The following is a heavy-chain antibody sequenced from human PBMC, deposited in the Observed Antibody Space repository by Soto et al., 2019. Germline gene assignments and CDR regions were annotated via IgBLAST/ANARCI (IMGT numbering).Heavy chain of an antibody. D-gene: IGHD4-17*01. J-gene: IGHJ5*02. CDR1: GGTFSSYA. V-gene: IGHV1-69*01. CDR3: ARESYGGTLWDNWFDP. Sequence: QVPLVQSGAEVKKPGSSVKVSCKASGGTFSSYAISWVRQAPGQGLEWMGGIIPIFGTANYAQKFQGRVTITADESRSTAYMELSSLRSEDTAVYYCARESYGGTLWDNWFDPWGQGTLVTVSS. CDR2: IIPIFGTA.